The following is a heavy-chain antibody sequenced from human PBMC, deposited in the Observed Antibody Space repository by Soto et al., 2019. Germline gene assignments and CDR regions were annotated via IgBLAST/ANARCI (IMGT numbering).Heavy chain of an antibody. V-gene: IGHV1-3*01. CDR1: GYTFTSYA. Sequence: ASVKVSCKASGYTFTSYAMHWVRQAPGQRLEWMGWINAGNGNTKYSQKLQGRVTITRDTSASTAYMELSSLRSEDTAVYYCARPKVTGRWYYGMDVWGQGTTVTVSS. D-gene: IGHD2-15*01. CDR2: INAGNGNT. CDR3: ARPKVTGRWYYGMDV. J-gene: IGHJ6*02.